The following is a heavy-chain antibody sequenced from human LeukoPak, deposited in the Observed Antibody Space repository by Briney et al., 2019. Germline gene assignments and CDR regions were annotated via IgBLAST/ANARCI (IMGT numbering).Heavy chain of an antibody. V-gene: IGHV3-23*01. Sequence: PGGSLRLSCSTSGFTFSRYAMAWVRQAPGKGLEWVSIISDRGDSPFYADSVKGRFTISRDNSKNTMYLQMNSLRAEDTAIYYYAKGGLGFDYWGQGTLVTVSS. CDR2: ISDRGDSP. J-gene: IGHJ4*02. D-gene: IGHD3-16*01. CDR1: GFTFSRYA. CDR3: AKGGLGFDY.